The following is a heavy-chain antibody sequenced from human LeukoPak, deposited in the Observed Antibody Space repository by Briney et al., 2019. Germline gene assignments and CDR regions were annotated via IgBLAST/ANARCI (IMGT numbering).Heavy chain of an antibody. V-gene: IGHV4-59*01. J-gene: IGHJ5*02. Sequence: SETLSLTCTVSGGSISSYYWSWIRQPPGKGLEWIGYIYYSGSTNYNPSLKSRVTISVDTSKNQLSLKLSSVTAADTAVYYCARSAPAFRGLIAVSHWFDPWGQGTLVTVSS. D-gene: IGHD6-19*01. CDR2: IYYSGST. CDR1: GGSISSYY. CDR3: ARSAPAFRGLIAVSHWFDP.